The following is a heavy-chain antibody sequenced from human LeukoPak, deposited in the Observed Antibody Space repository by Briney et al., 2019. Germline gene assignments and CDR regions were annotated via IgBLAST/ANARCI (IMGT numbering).Heavy chain of an antibody. CDR2: VYFTGST. CDR3: ARVGNDDWYFAL. J-gene: IGHJ2*01. Sequence: PSETLSLTCSVSGGSISNSNYYWGWIRQPPGKGLEWIGSVYFTGSTFYNPSLKSRVTMSVDTSKNQFSLKLNSVPAADTAVYYCARVGNDDWYFALWGRGTLVTVSS. D-gene: IGHD1-26*01. CDR1: GGSISNSNYY. V-gene: IGHV4-39*01.